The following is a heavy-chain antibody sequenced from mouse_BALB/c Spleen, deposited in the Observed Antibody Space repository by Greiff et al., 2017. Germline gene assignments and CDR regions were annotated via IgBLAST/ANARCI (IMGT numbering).Heavy chain of an antibody. V-gene: IGHV14-3*02. D-gene: IGHD3-1*01. J-gene: IGHJ3*01. CDR1: GFNIKDTY. CDR3: ARSGNADAPFAD. CDR2: IDPANGNT. Sequence: VQLQQSGAELVKPGASVKLSCTASGFNIKDTYMHWVKQRPEQGLEWIGRIDPANGNTKYDPKFQGKATITADTSSNTAYLQLSSLTSEDTAVYYCARSGNADAPFADWGQGTLVTVSA.